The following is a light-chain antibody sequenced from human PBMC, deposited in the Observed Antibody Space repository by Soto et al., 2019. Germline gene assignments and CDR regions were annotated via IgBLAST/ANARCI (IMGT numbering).Light chain of an antibody. CDR2: AAS. V-gene: IGKV3-15*01. CDR1: QRVSTN. CDR3: QQYNNWPYT. Sequence: IVMTQSPATLPVSPGERATLSCRATQRVSTNLAWYQQKPGQAPRLLIYAASSRATGVPARFSGSGSGTEFTLTISSLQSKDFALYYCQQYNNWPYTFGQGTRLEVK. J-gene: IGKJ2*01.